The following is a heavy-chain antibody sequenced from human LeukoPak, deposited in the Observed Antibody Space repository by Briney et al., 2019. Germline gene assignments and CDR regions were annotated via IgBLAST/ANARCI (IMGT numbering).Heavy chain of an antibody. D-gene: IGHD2-8*01. CDR3: TTLYSYPQGN. V-gene: IGHV3-15*01. Sequence: GGSLRLSCAVSGFTFSNAWMTWVRQAPGKGLEWVGRIKSKTDGGTTDYAAPVKGRFAISRDDSNNTLYLQMNSLKTEDTAMYYCTTLYSYPQGNWGQGTLVTVSS. CDR2: IKSKTDGGTT. CDR1: GFTFSNAW. J-gene: IGHJ4*02.